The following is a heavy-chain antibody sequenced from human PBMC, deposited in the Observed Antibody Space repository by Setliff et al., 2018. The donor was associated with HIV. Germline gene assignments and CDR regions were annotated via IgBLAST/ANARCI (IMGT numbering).Heavy chain of an antibody. V-gene: IGHV1-18*01. Sequence: WASVKVSCKASGYTSTSYGISWVRQAPGQGLEWMGWISAYNGNTNYAQKFQGRVTLTTDTSTSTAYMEVKSLRSDDTAVYYCARFEGRDKRGYSYGAYYYYMDVWGKGTTVTVSS. CDR1: GYTSTSYG. CDR3: ARFEGRDKRGYSYGAYYYYMDV. CDR2: ISAYNGNT. D-gene: IGHD5-18*01. J-gene: IGHJ6*03.